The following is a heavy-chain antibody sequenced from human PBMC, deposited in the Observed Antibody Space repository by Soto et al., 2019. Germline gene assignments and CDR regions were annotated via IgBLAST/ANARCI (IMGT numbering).Heavy chain of an antibody. Sequence: SVTQSVPCAVFGYTIINSDWWGWIRKPPGKGLEWIGYIYYTGITYYNPSLKSRVTMSVDTSNNQFSLTLNSVTAEDTAAYYCATKPNSLYYFDYWGQGTLVTVSS. J-gene: IGHJ4*02. D-gene: IGHD5-18*01. CDR3: ATKPNSLYYFDY. CDR1: GYTIINSDW. V-gene: IGHV4-28*01. CDR2: IYYTGIT.